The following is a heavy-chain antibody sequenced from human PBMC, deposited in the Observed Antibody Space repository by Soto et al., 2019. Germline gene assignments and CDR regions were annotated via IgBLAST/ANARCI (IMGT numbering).Heavy chain of an antibody. V-gene: IGHV6-1*01. D-gene: IGHD4-17*01. Sequence: SQTLSLTCDISGDNISSNSAAWNWIRKSPSRGLEWLGRTYYRSKWYNQYAVSVKSRITINPDTSKNQFSLQLNSVTPEDTAVYYCARWEHDFGYLDVWGQGTTVTVSS. CDR3: ARWEHDFGYLDV. CDR1: GDNISSNSAA. CDR2: TYYRSKWYN. J-gene: IGHJ6*02.